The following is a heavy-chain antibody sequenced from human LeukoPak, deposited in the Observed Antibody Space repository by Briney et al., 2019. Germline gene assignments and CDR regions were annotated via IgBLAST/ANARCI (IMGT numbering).Heavy chain of an antibody. CDR3: ARLLDYYDSSGYQIRYFDY. J-gene: IGHJ4*02. CDR1: GGSVSSYY. CDR2: IYTSGTP. D-gene: IGHD3-22*01. V-gene: IGHV4-4*07. Sequence: PSETLSLTCTVSGGSVSSYYLAWIRQPAGKGLEWIGCIYTSGTPYYNPSLKSRVTLSGDTSKNQFSLKLSSVTAADTAVYFCARLLDYYDSSGYQIRYFDYWGQGTLVTVSA.